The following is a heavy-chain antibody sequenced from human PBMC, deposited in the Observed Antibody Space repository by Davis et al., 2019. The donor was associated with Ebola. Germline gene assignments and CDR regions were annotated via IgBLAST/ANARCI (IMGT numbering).Heavy chain of an antibody. CDR1: GGSFSGYY. CDR3: ARGPSPDGDI. J-gene: IGHJ3*02. CDR2: INHSGST. Sequence: SETLSLTCAVYGGSFSGYYWNWIRQPPGKGLEWIGEINHSGSTNYNPSLKSRVTISVDTSKNQFSLKLSSVTAADTAVYYCARGPSPDGDIWGQGTMVTVSS. V-gene: IGHV4-34*01.